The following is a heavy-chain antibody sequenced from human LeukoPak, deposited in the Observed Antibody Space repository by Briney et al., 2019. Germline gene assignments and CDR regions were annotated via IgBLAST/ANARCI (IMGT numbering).Heavy chain of an antibody. CDR3: ARDELLWFGELSLFDY. V-gene: IGHV4-39*07. D-gene: IGHD3-10*01. J-gene: IGHJ4*02. Sequence: SETLSLTCTVSGGSISSSSYYWGWIRQPPGKGLEWIGSIYYSGSTYYNPSLKSRVTISVDTSKNQFSLKLSSVTAADTAVYYCARDELLWFGELSLFDYWGQGTLVTVSS. CDR1: GGSISSSSYY. CDR2: IYYSGST.